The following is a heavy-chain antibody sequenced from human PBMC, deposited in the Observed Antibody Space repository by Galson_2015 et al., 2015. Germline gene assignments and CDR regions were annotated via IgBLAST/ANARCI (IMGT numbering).Heavy chain of an antibody. D-gene: IGHD1-1*01. CDR3: ARQLDASFDY. Sequence: SVKVSCKASGYTFTGYYMHWVRQAPGQGLEWMGRISPDSGDTNYAQKFQGRVTMTRDTSISTAYMELSRLRSDGTAVYYCARQLDASFDYWGQGTLVTVSS. J-gene: IGHJ4*02. CDR2: ISPDSGDT. CDR1: GYTFTGYY. V-gene: IGHV1-2*06.